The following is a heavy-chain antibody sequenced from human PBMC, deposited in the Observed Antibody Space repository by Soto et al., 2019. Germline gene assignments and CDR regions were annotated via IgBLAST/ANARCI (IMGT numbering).Heavy chain of an antibody. V-gene: IGHV4-34*01. CDR1: GGSFSGYY. CDR3: AIGRYYYDSSGYISFDY. CDR2: INHSGST. Sequence: SETLSLTCAVYGGSFSGYYWSWIRQPPGKGLEWIGEINHSGSTNYNPSLKSRVTISVDTSKNQFSLKLSSVTAADTAVYYCAIGRYYYDSSGYISFDYWGQGTLVTVSS. D-gene: IGHD3-22*01. J-gene: IGHJ4*02.